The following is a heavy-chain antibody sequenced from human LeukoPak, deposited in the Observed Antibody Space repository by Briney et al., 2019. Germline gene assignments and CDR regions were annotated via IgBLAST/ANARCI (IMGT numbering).Heavy chain of an antibody. D-gene: IGHD3-16*01. J-gene: IGHJ3*02. CDR1: GFTFSSYE. CDR2: ISSSGSTI. V-gene: IGHV3-48*03. Sequence: GGSLRLSCAASGFTFSSYEMNWVRQAPGKGLEWVSYISSSGSTIYYADSVKGRFTISRDNAKNSLYLQMNSLRAEDTAVYYCAREGLRFGDAFDIWGQGTMVTVSS. CDR3: AREGLRFGDAFDI.